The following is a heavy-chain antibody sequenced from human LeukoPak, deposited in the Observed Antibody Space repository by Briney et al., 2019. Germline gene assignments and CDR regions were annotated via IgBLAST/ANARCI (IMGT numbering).Heavy chain of an antibody. D-gene: IGHD2-15*01. CDR2: ISSSSDYI. V-gene: IGHV3-21*01. CDR3: ARTPGERYCSGGSCYLHYYYMDV. CDR1: GFTFSTYS. J-gene: IGHJ6*03. Sequence: GGSLRLSCAASGFTFSTYSMNWVRQAPGKGLEWVSSISSSSDYIYYADSVKGRFSITRDNARNSLYLQMNSLRAEDTAVYYCARTPGERYCSGGSCYLHYYYMDVWGKGTTVTVS.